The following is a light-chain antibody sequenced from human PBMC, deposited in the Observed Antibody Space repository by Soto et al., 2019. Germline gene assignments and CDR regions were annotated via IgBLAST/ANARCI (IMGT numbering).Light chain of an antibody. CDR1: SSNIGSRYD. CDR3: QAYDSSLSGVV. CDR2: GNN. V-gene: IGLV1-40*01. J-gene: IGLJ2*01. Sequence: QSVLTQPPSVSGAPGQRVTISCAGTSSNIGSRYDVHWYQQLPGTAPKLVIYGNNIRPTGVPDRFSGSKSGTSASLAITGLQAEDEGDYYCQAYDSSLSGVVFGGGTQLTVL.